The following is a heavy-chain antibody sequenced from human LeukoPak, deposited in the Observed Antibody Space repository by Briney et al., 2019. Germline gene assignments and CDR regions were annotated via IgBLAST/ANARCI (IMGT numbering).Heavy chain of an antibody. Sequence: GASVKVSCKASGYTFTGYYIHWVRQAPGQGLEWMGWINPNSGGTNYAQKFQGRVTMTRDTSISTAYMELSRLTSDDTAVYYCATDAIVRDYSTSDYWGQGTLVTVSS. D-gene: IGHD4-11*01. CDR2: INPNSGGT. J-gene: IGHJ4*02. CDR3: ATDAIVRDYSTSDY. CDR1: GYTFTGYY. V-gene: IGHV1-2*02.